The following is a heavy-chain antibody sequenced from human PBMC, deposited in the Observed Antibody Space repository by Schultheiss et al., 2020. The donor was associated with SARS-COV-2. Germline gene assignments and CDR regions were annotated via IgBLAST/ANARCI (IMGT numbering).Heavy chain of an antibody. CDR2: IYHSGST. V-gene: IGHV4-39*07. CDR1: GGSISSSSYY. D-gene: IGHD2-2*01. CDR3: ARDLLWVPGAMGFDY. J-gene: IGHJ4*02. Sequence: SQTLSLTCTVSGGSISSSSYYWGWIRQPPGKGLEWIGSIYHSGSTYYNPSLKSRVTISVDTSNNQFSLKLRSVTAADTAVYYCARDLLWVPGAMGFDYWGQGALVTVSS.